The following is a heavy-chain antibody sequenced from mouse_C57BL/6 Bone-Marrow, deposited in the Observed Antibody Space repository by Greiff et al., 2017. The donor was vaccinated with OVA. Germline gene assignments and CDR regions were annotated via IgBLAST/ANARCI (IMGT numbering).Heavy chain of an antibody. Sequence: EVMLVESGGGLVQPGGSLKLSCAASGFTFSDYYMYWVRQTPEKRLEWVAYISNGGGSTYYPDTVKGRFTISRDNSKNTLYLQMSRLKSEDTAMYYCARRGSSYDYAMDYWGQGTSVTVSS. D-gene: IGHD1-1*01. CDR3: ARRGSSYDYAMDY. CDR2: ISNGGGST. J-gene: IGHJ4*01. V-gene: IGHV5-12*01. CDR1: GFTFSDYY.